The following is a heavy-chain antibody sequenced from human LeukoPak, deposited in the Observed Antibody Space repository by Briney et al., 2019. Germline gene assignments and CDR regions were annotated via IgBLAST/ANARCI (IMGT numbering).Heavy chain of an antibody. J-gene: IGHJ5*02. D-gene: IGHD6-13*01. Sequence: PSQTLSLTCTVSGGSISSGSYYWSWIRQPAGKGLEWIGRIYTSGSTNYNPSLKSRVTISVDTSKNQFSLKLSSVTAADTAVYYCARDAAPRYSSSWYWFDPWGQGTLVTVSS. CDR1: GGSISSGSYY. CDR2: IYTSGST. V-gene: IGHV4-61*02. CDR3: ARDAAPRYSSSWYWFDP.